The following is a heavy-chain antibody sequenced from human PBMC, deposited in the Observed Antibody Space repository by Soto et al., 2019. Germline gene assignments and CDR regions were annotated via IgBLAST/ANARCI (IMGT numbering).Heavy chain of an antibody. CDR1: GFTFSTYG. CDR3: AKIAVAGDTYYYNMDV. Sequence: SVGSLRLSCAASGFTFSTYGMHWVRQAPGKGLEWVALISYDGSNKFYADSVKGRFTISRDNSKNTLYLQMNSLGPEDTAVYYCAKIAVAGDTYYYNMDVWGQGTTVTVSS. CDR2: ISYDGSNK. J-gene: IGHJ6*02. V-gene: IGHV3-30*18. D-gene: IGHD6-19*01.